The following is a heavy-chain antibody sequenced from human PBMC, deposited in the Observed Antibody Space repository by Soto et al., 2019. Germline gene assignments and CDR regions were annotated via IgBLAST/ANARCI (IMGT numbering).Heavy chain of an antibody. J-gene: IGHJ5*01. CDR3: ARGRYCLTGRCFPNWFDS. Sequence: QVQLLESGPGLVKPSQTLSLTCSVSGDSISTVDYFWAWIRQPPGQALEYIGYIYKSATTYYHPSFESRVATSLNTSKSQFSLNVTSVTAADTAVYFCARGRYCLTGRCFPNWFDSWGQGTLVTVSS. CDR2: IYKSATT. D-gene: IGHD2-15*01. V-gene: IGHV4-30-4*01. CDR1: GDSISTVDYF.